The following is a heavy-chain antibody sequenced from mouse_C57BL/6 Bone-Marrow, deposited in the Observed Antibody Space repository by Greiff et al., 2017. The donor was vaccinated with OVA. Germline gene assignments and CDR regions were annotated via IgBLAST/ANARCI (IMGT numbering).Heavy chain of an antibody. D-gene: IGHD2-4*01. J-gene: IGHJ1*03. Sequence: QVQLQQPGAELVKPGASVKLSCKASGYTFTSYWMHWVKQRPGRGLECIGRIDPNSGGTKYNEKFKSKATLTVDKPSSTAYMQLSSLTSEDSAVYYCASRYDYDLYWYFDVWGTGTTVTVSS. CDR2: IDPNSGGT. CDR1: GYTFTSYW. CDR3: ASRYDYDLYWYFDV. V-gene: IGHV1-72*01.